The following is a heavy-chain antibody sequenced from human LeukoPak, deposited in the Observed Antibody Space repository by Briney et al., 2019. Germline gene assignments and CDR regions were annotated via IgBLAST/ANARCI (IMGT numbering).Heavy chain of an antibody. CDR2: ISGSGGST. D-gene: IGHD3-22*01. J-gene: IGHJ4*02. V-gene: IGHV3-23*01. CDR1: GFTFSSYA. Sequence: GGSLRLSCAASGFTFSSYAMSWVRQAPGKGLGWVSAISGSGGSTYYADSVKGRFTISRDNSKNTLYLQMNSLRAEDTAVYYCAKDGSEYYYDSSGDLDWGQGTLVTVSS. CDR3: AKDGSEYYYDSSGDLD.